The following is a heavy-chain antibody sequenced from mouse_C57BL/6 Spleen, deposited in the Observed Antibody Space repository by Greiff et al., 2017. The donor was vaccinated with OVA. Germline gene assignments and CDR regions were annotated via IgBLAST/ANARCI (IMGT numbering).Heavy chain of an antibody. CDR3: ARGGDGDWFAY. V-gene: IGHV1-82*01. D-gene: IGHD2-13*01. CDR2: FYPGDGDT. CDR1: GYAFSSSW. J-gene: IGHJ3*01. Sequence: QVQLQQSGPELVKPGASVKISCKASGYAFSSSWMNWVKQRPGQGLEWIGRFYPGDGDTNYNGKFKGKATLTADKSSSTAYMQLSSLTSEDSAVYVGARGGDGDWFAYWGQGTLVTVSA.